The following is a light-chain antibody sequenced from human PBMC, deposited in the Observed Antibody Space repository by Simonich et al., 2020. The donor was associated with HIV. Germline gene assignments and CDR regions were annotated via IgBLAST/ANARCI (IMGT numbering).Light chain of an antibody. J-gene: IGKJ2*01. V-gene: IGKV3-15*01. CDR3: QQYNNWPLL. Sequence: EIVMTQSPATVSVSPGERATLSCRASQSVSRNLAWYQQKPGQAPRLLIYGASTRATGIPARFSGSGSGRDFTLTISNMHSEDFAVYYCQQYNNWPLLFGQGTKLEIK. CDR2: GAS. CDR1: QSVSRN.